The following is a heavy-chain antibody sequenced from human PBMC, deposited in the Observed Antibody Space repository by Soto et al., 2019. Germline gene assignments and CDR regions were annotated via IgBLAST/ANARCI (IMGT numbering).Heavy chain of an antibody. CDR3: ASSGWSEDFYYYYGMDV. Sequence: KPSETLSLTCSVSGDSVTRSNWWSWVRQSPGKGLEWIGEIYHSGNTKYNPSLKSRVTISVDKSKNQFSLHSTSVTAADTAVYYCASSGWSEDFYYYYGMDVWGQGTTVTVSS. CDR1: GDSVTRSNW. J-gene: IGHJ6*02. V-gene: IGHV4-4*02. D-gene: IGHD6-19*01. CDR2: IYHSGNT.